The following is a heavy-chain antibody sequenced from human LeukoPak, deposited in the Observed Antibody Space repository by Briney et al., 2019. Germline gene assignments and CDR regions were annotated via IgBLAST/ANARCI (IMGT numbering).Heavy chain of an antibody. CDR2: IYPGDSDT. Sequence: GESLKISCKGSGYSFTNYWIGWVRQMPGKGLEWMGIIYPGDSDTRYSPSFQGQVTVSADKSISTAYLQWSSLKASDTAMYYCARLPEGYCSGGSCYRWFDPWGQGTLVTVSS. J-gene: IGHJ5*02. V-gene: IGHV5-51*01. CDR3: ARLPEGYCSGGSCYRWFDP. CDR1: GYSFTNYW. D-gene: IGHD2-15*01.